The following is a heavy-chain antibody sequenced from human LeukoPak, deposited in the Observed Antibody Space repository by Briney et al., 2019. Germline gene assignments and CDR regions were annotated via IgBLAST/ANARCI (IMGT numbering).Heavy chain of an antibody. Sequence: SVKVSCKASGGTLSSYAISWVRQAPGQGLEWMGGIIPIFGTANYAQEFQGRVTITADESTSTAYMELSSLRSEDTAVYYCARDGNGGYAGYWGQGTLVTVSS. J-gene: IGHJ4*02. V-gene: IGHV1-69*01. CDR3: ARDGNGGYAGY. D-gene: IGHD5-12*01. CDR1: GGTLSSYA. CDR2: IIPIFGTA.